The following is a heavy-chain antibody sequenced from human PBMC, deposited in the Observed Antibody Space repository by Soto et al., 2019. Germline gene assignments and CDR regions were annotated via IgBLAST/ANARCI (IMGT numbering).Heavy chain of an antibody. CDR3: DRDLGGSGGGYGMDF. V-gene: IGHV3-13*04. J-gene: IGHJ6*02. CDR2: IGTAGDT. D-gene: IGHD3-10*01. Sequence: GGSLRLSCAASGFTFSSYDMHWVRQATGKGLEWVSAIGTAGDTYYPGSVKGRFTISRENAKNSLYLQMNSLRAGDTAVYYCDRDLGGSGGGYGMDFXGQGTTVTVSS. CDR1: GFTFSSYD.